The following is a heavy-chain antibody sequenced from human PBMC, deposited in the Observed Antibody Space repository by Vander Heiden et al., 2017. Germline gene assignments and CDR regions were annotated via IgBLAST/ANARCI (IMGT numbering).Heavy chain of an antibody. V-gene: IGHV3-23*01. D-gene: IGHD6-19*01. Sequence: EVQLLESGGGLVQPGGSLRLPCAASGFPFSSYALRWVSQAPGKGLEWVSAISGSGGSTYYADSVKGRFTISRDNSKNTLYLQMNSLRAEDTAVYYCAKDSQWLVSLSSSGWFDPWGQGTLVTVSS. CDR1: GFPFSSYA. J-gene: IGHJ5*02. CDR2: ISGSGGST. CDR3: AKDSQWLVSLSSSGWFDP.